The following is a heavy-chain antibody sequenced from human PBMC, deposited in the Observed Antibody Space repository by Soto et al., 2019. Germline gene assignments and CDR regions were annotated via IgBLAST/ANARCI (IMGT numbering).Heavy chain of an antibody. CDR2: IKSKTDGGTT. D-gene: IGHD3-3*01. Sequence: PEGSMRLSCAASRLTFRNAWMSWVRQATGKGLEWVGSIKSKTDGGTTDYAAPAKGRFTISRDDSKNTLYLQMNSLKTDDIAVYYCISDLKYYDFWSSYYPYMGVWGKRTTVTVSS. CDR1: RLTFRNAW. CDR3: ISDLKYYDFWSSYYPYMGV. V-gene: IGHV3-15*01. J-gene: IGHJ6*03.